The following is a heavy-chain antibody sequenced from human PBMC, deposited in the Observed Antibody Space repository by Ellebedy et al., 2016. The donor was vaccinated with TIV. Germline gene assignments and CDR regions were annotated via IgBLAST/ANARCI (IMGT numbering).Heavy chain of an antibody. CDR1: GGTFSSFA. J-gene: IGHJ2*01. D-gene: IGHD5-12*01. V-gene: IGHV1-69*06. Sequence: ASVKVSCKASGGTFSSFAITWVRQAPGQGLEWMGGIVPIFGTTKYAQKFQDRVTITADKSRITAQMELSSLSSEDTAVYYCASHAAGYTGYDFWYFDLWGRGTLVTVSS. CDR2: IVPIFGTT. CDR3: ASHAAGYTGYDFWYFDL.